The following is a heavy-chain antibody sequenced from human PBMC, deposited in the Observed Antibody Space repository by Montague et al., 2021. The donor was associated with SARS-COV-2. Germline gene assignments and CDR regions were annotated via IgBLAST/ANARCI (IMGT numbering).Heavy chain of an antibody. CDR1: GDSVSSDSVA. CDR2: TYYRSRWYN. J-gene: IGHJ4*02. Sequence: CAISGDSVSSDSVAWNWIRQSPSRGLEWLGRTYYRSRWYNDYAVSVKSRIIINPHTSENQFSLRLNSVTPEDTAVYYCARVNWGGHTRWTFDNWGQGTLVTVSS. D-gene: IGHD3-16*01. CDR3: ARVNWGGHTRWTFDN. V-gene: IGHV6-1*01.